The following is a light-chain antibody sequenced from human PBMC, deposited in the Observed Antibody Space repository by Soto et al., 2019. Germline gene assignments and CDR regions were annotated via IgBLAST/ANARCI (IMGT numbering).Light chain of an antibody. CDR3: SSYTGSSTPPYV. Sequence: QSVLTQPASVSGSPGQSITISCTGTSNDVGGYNYVSWYQQHPGKAPKLMIYEVSNRPSGVSNRFSGSKSGNTASLTISGFQAEDEADYYCSSYTGSSTPPYVLGTGTKLSVL. V-gene: IGLV2-14*01. CDR2: EVS. J-gene: IGLJ1*01. CDR1: SNDVGGYNY.